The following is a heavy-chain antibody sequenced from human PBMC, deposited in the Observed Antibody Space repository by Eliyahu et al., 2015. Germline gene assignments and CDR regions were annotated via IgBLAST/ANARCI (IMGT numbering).Heavy chain of an antibody. D-gene: IGHD3-10*02. CDR2: IIGGGTT. V-gene: IGHV3-23*01. CDR1: GFTVSSYD. J-gene: IGHJ4*02. Sequence: EVYLLESGGGLVQPGGSLRLXXAVSGFTVSSYDMSWVRQAPGKGLEWVSTIIGGGTTYYTDSVKGRFTISRDNSMNTVSLQMNSLRADDTATYYCAKDLMSGVTGSDSWGQGTLVTVSA. CDR3: AKDLMSGVTGSDS.